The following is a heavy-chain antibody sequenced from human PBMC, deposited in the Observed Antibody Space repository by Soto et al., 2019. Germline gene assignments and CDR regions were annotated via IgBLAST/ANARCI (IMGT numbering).Heavy chain of an antibody. CDR1: GYTFTTYG. Sequence: GASVKVSCKASGYTFTTYGINWVRQAPGQGLEWMGWISGYNGNTKSAQKFQGRVTVTTDTSTTTSHMERRSLTSDDTAVYYCARGDYYDSSSAFDSWGQGTMVAVSS. D-gene: IGHD3-22*01. V-gene: IGHV1-18*04. CDR2: ISGYNGNT. J-gene: IGHJ3*02. CDR3: ARGDYYDSSSAFDS.